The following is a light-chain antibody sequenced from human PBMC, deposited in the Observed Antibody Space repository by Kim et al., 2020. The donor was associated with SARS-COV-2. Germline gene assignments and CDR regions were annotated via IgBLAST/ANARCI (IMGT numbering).Light chain of an antibody. CDR3: QKYNTAPWT. CDR1: QDISNY. Sequence: ASVEDRVPVTCRASQDISNYLAWYQQNTGKVPRVLIYAASALRSGVPSRFSGSGTGTDFTLTISSLQPEDVGSYYCQKYNTAPWTFGHGTKVDIK. J-gene: IGKJ1*01. CDR2: AAS. V-gene: IGKV1-27*01.